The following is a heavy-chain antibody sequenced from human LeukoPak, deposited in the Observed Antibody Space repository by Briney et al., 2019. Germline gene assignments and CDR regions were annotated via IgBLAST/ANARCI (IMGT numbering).Heavy chain of an antibody. CDR3: ARDGGTGQPSDY. Sequence: PSETLSLTCAVYGGSFSGYYWSWIRQPPGKGLEWIGEINHSGSTNYNPSLKSRVTISVDTSKNQFSLKLSSVTAADTAVYYCARDGGTGQPSDYWGQGTLVTVSS. V-gene: IGHV4-34*01. CDR1: GGSFSGYY. J-gene: IGHJ4*02. CDR2: INHSGST. D-gene: IGHD3-16*01.